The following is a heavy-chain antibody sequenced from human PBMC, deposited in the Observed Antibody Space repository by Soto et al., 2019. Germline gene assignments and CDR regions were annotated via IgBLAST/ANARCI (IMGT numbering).Heavy chain of an antibody. CDR2: ISGSGGST. Sequence: GSLRLSCAASGFTFSSYAMSWVRQAPGKGLEWVSAISGSGGSTYYADSVKGRFTISRDNSKNTLYLQMNSLRAEDTAVYYSAKDPLGVGATPVWPHWGQGTLVTVSS. CDR1: GFTFSSYA. D-gene: IGHD1-26*01. J-gene: IGHJ4*02. CDR3: AKDPLGVGATPVWPH. V-gene: IGHV3-23*01.